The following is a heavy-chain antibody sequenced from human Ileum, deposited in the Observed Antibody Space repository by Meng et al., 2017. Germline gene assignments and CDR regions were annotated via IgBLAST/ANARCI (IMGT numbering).Heavy chain of an antibody. V-gene: IGHV3-23*04. J-gene: IGHJ4*02. CDR1: GFIFSSSG. CDR2: ISSSARNT. CDR3: AKDPDELDS. Sequence: EVQVVESGGGLVQPGGSLRLSCAASGFIFSSSGMNWVRQAPGKGLEWVSSISSSARNTYYADSVMGRFTISRDNSKNTVYLQMTSLRVEDTVVYYCAKDPDELDSWGQGTLVTVSS.